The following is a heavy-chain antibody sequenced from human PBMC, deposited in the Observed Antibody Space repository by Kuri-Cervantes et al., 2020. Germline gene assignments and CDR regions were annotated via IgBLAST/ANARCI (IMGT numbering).Heavy chain of an antibody. CDR2: ISCSGGTT. V-gene: IGHV3-23*01. CDR3: ARGYGSGSYFWSYYYYCMDV. CDR1: GFTFSSYA. D-gene: IGHD3-10*01. Sequence: GGSLRLSCAASGFTFSSYAMSWVRQAPGKGLEWVSAISCSGGTTYYADSVKGRFTISRDNAKNSLYLQMNSLRAEDTAVYYCARGYGSGSYFWSYYYYCMDVWGQGTTVTVSS. J-gene: IGHJ6*02.